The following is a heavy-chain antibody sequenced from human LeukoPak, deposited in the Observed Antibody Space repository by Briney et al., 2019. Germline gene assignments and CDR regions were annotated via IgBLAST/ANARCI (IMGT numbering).Heavy chain of an antibody. CDR1: GGSISSSSYY. CDR3: ARQGVSVAAAGINWFDP. Sequence: SETLSLTCTVSGGSISSSSYYWGWIRPPPGKGLEWIGRIYYSGSTYYNPSLKSRVTISVDTSKNQFSLKLSSVTAADTAVYYRARQGVSVAAAGINWFDPWGQGTLVTVSS. D-gene: IGHD6-13*01. V-gene: IGHV4-39*01. CDR2: IYYSGST. J-gene: IGHJ5*02.